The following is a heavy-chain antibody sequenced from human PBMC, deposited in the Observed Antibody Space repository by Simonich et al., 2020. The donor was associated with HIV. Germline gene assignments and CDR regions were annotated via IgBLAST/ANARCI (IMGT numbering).Heavy chain of an antibody. V-gene: IGHV3-23*01. D-gene: IGHD6-19*01. CDR3: ARATAVAGRGGYFDY. J-gene: IGHJ4*02. CDR2: ISGRGGIT. Sequence: VQLLESGGGLVQPGGSLRLSCAASGFTFSRYAMSWVRQAPGKWLEWVSAISGRGGITYYAYSVNGLFTISRDNSKNTLYLQINSLRAEDTAVYYCARATAVAGRGGYFDYWGQGTLVTVSS. CDR1: GFTFSRYA.